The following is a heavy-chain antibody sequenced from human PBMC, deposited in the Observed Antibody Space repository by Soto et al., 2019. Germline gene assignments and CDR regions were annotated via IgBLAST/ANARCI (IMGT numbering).Heavy chain of an antibody. CDR1: GFTFSSYG. J-gene: IGHJ4*02. V-gene: IGHV3-33*01. Sequence: QVQLVESGGGVVQPGRSLRLSCAASGFTFSSYGMHWVRQAPGKGLEWVAVIWFDGSNKFYADSVKGRFTISRDNSKNTVSLQMNSLRDEESVAYYCAATGPYWWQGALVSGSS. CDR3: AATGPY. CDR2: IWFDGSNK.